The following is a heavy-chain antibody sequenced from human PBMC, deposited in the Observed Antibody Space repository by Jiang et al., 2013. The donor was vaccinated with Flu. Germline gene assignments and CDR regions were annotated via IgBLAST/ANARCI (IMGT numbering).Heavy chain of an antibody. CDR3: ASHSGLYGSYLVY. V-gene: IGHV1-2*02. D-gene: IGHD1-26*01. Sequence: KASGYTFTGYYMHWVRQAPGQGLEWMGWINPNSGGTNYAQKFQGRVTMTRDTSISTAYMELSRLRSDDTAVYYCASHSGLYGSYLVYWGQGTLVTVSS. J-gene: IGHJ4*02. CDR2: INPNSGGT. CDR1: GYTFTGYY.